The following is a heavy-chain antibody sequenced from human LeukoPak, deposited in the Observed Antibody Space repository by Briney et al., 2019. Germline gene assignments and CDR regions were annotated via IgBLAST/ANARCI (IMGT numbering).Heavy chain of an antibody. J-gene: IGHJ3*02. D-gene: IGHD3-22*01. CDR1: GFTFSDYY. Sequence: GGSLRLSCAASGFTFSDYYMSWIRQAPGKGLEWVSYISSSGSTIYYADSVKGRFTISRDNAKNSLYLQMNSLRAEDMALYYCAKDVSYDSSGHDAFDIWGQGTMVTVSS. V-gene: IGHV3-11*01. CDR3: AKDVSYDSSGHDAFDI. CDR2: ISSSGSTI.